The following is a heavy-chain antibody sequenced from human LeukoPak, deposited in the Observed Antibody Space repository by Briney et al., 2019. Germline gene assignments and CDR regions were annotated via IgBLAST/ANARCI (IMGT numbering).Heavy chain of an antibody. CDR1: GFTFSSYA. V-gene: IGHV3-64*01. CDR3: ARPMITFGGPRAKYYYYYGMDV. CDR2: ISSNGGST. J-gene: IGHJ6*02. Sequence: PGGSLRLSCAASGFTFSSYAMHWVRQAPGKGLEYVSAISSNGGSTYYANSVKGRFTISRDNSKNTLYLQMGSLRAEDMAVYYCARPMITFGGPRAKYYYYYGMDVWGQGTTVTVSS. D-gene: IGHD3-16*01.